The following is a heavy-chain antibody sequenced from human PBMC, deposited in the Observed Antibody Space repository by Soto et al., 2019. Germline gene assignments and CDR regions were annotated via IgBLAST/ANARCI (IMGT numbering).Heavy chain of an antibody. Sequence: GGSLRLSCAASGFTVSSNYMSWVRQAPGKGLEWVSVIYSGGSTYYADSVKGRFTISRDNSKNTLYLQMNSLRAEDTAVYYCARSVVVTAYGATGWFDPWGQGTLVTVSS. CDR3: ARSVVVTAYGATGWFDP. J-gene: IGHJ5*02. D-gene: IGHD2-21*02. V-gene: IGHV3-53*01. CDR1: GFTVSSNY. CDR2: IYSGGST.